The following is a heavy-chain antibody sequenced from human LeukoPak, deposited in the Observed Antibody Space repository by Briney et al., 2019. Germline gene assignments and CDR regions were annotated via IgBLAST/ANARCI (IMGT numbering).Heavy chain of an antibody. CDR1: GGSISSYY. J-gene: IGHJ6*02. CDR3: ARDRVVGATKSSYYYGMDV. D-gene: IGHD1-26*01. CDR2: IYTGGST. V-gene: IGHV4-4*07. Sequence: PSETLSLTCTVSGGSISSYYWSWIRQPAGKGLEWIGRIYTGGSTNYNPSIKRRVTMSVDTSKNQFSLKLSSVTAEDTAVYYCARDRVVGATKSSYYYGMDVWGQGTTVTVSS.